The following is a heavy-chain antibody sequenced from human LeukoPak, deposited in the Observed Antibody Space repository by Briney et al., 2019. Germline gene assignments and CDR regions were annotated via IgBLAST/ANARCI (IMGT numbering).Heavy chain of an antibody. D-gene: IGHD7-27*01. CDR3: ASRKLGNDY. J-gene: IGHJ4*02. CDR2: VYTRGST. Sequence: SQTLSLTCTVSGGSISSGNYYWSWIRQPAGKGLEWIGRVYTRGSTKYTPSLKSRVTMSVDTSKNQFSLKLSSVTAADTAVYYCASRKLGNDYWGQGTLVTVSS. CDR1: GGSISSGNYY. V-gene: IGHV4-61*02.